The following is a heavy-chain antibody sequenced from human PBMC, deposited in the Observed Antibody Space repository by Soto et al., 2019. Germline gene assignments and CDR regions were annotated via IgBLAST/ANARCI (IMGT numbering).Heavy chain of an antibody. CDR2: INAGNGNT. V-gene: IGHV1-3*01. Sequence: GASVKVSCKASGYTFTSYAMHWVRQAPGQRLEWMGWINAGNGNTKYSQKFQGRVTITRDTSASTAYMELSSLRSEDTAVYYCARPWGSLAAAGTLHYYMDVWGKGTTVTVSS. CDR1: GYTFTSYA. J-gene: IGHJ6*03. CDR3: ARPWGSLAAAGTLHYYMDV. D-gene: IGHD6-13*01.